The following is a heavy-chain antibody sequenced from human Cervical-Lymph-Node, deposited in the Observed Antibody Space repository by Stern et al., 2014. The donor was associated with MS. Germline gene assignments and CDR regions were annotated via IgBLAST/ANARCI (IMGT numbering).Heavy chain of an antibody. CDR3: ARQGNYHDSHAFDI. Sequence: VQLVQSGAEVKKSGASLKISCKGSGYSFSSHWIPWVRQKPGKGLEWMGILYPGDSDTRHSPSCQGHVSISVDKSSSTAYLQWSSLTDSDTAIYYCARQGNYHDSHAFDIWGQGTMVIVSS. J-gene: IGHJ3*02. CDR1: GYSFSSHW. D-gene: IGHD3-22*01. V-gene: IGHV5-51*01. CDR2: LYPGDSDT.